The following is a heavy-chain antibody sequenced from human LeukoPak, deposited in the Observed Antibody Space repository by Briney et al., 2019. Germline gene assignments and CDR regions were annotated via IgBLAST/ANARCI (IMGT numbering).Heavy chain of an antibody. V-gene: IGHV4-39*01. CDR1: GDSISSSTYY. J-gene: IGHJ4*02. CDR2: IYHSGST. D-gene: IGHD2-2*01. Sequence: SETLSLTCTVSGDSISSSTYYWGWIRQPPGKGLEWIGNIYHSGSTYYNPSLKSRVTMSVDTSKNQFSLKLSSVTAGDTAVYYCARRRGSTSCFRYWGQGTQVTVAS. CDR3: ARRRGSTSCFRY.